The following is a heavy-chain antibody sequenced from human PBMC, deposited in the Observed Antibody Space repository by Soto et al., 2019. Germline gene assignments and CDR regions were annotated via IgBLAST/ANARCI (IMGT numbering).Heavy chain of an antibody. CDR2: VRGSGSST. J-gene: IGHJ4*02. CDR3: AKDLNGITWWLSSSDY. CDR1: GFTFSSDA. Sequence: HGGSLRLSCAASGFTFSSDAMSWVRQAPGKGLEWFSAVRGSGSSTYYADSVKGRFTISRDNSKNTLYLQMNSLRAEDTAVYYCAKDLNGITWWLSSSDYWGQGTLVTVSS. D-gene: IGHD5-12*01. V-gene: IGHV3-23*01.